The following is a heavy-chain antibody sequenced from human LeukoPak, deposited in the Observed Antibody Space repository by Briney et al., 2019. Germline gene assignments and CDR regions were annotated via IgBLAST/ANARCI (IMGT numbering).Heavy chain of an antibody. J-gene: IGHJ6*02. Sequence: GGSLRLSCAASGFTFSSYAMSWVRQAPGKGLEWVSAISGSGGTTYYADSAKGQFTISRDNSKNTLYLQMNSLRAKDTAVYYCAKGESGSYYYYYGMDVWGQGTTVTVSS. V-gene: IGHV3-23*01. CDR1: GFTFSSYA. CDR2: ISGSGGTT. CDR3: AKGESGSYYYYYGMDV. D-gene: IGHD1-26*01.